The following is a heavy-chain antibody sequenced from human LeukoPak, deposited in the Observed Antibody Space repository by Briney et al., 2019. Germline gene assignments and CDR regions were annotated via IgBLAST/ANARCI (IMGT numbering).Heavy chain of an antibody. Sequence: SETLSLTCTVSGGSISSSSYYWGWIRQPPGKGLEWIGSIYYSGSTYYNPSLKSRVTIPVDTSKNQFSLKLSSVTAADTAVYYCASFSSSWYQDYYYGMDVWGQGTTVTVSS. CDR1: GGSISSSSYY. CDR3: ASFSSSWYQDYYYGMDV. CDR2: IYYSGST. J-gene: IGHJ6*02. V-gene: IGHV4-39*01. D-gene: IGHD6-13*01.